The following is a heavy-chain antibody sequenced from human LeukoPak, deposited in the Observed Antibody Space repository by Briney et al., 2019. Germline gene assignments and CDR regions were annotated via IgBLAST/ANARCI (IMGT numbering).Heavy chain of an antibody. Sequence: VASVKVSCKASGYTFTGYYMHWVRQAPGQGLEWMGWINPNSGGTNYAQKLQGRVTMTTDTSTSTAYMELRSLRSDDTAVYYCARVIRRYCSSTSCFNLRANNWFDPWGQGTLVTVSS. CDR2: INPNSGGT. V-gene: IGHV1-2*02. J-gene: IGHJ5*02. D-gene: IGHD2-2*01. CDR3: ARVIRRYCSSTSCFNLRANNWFDP. CDR1: GYTFTGYY.